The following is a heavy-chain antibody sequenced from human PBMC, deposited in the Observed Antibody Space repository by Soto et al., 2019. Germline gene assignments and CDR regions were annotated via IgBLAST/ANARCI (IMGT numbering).Heavy chain of an antibody. Sequence: SETLSLTSTVSGGSISSYDWSWIRQPPGKGLEWIGYIYYSGSTNYNPSLKSRVTISVDTSKNQFSLKLSSVTAADTAVYYCARRREIYYYYGMDVWGQGTTVTVSS. V-gene: IGHV4-59*01. CDR1: GGSISSYD. D-gene: IGHD1-26*01. J-gene: IGHJ6*02. CDR2: IYYSGST. CDR3: ARRREIYYYYGMDV.